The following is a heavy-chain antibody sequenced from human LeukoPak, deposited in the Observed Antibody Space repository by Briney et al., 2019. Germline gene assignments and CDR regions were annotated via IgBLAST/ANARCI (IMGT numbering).Heavy chain of an antibody. J-gene: IGHJ4*02. Sequence: ASVKVSCKASGYTFNSHDFTWVRQAPGQGLEWVGWISGHNGNTNYAQKLQGRVTMTTDTFTSTAHMELRSLRSDDTAVYYCVRGGSHSGYDYWGQGTLVTVSS. CDR2: ISGHNGNT. V-gene: IGHV1-18*01. CDR1: GYTFNSHD. CDR3: VRGGSHSGYDY. D-gene: IGHD1-26*01.